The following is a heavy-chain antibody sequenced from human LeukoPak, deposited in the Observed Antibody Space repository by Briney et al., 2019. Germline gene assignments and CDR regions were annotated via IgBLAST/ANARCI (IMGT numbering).Heavy chain of an antibody. CDR1: GFTFSNFA. V-gene: IGHV3-30*04. Sequence: GGSLRLSCAASGFTFSNFAMHWVRPAPGKGLEWVAVISYDGSNRYYADSVKGRFTISRDNSKSMVYLQMNSLRPEDTAVYYCARDQGSGRPYYFDYWGQGTLVTVSS. CDR3: ARDQGSGRPYYFDY. J-gene: IGHJ4*02. CDR2: ISYDGSNR. D-gene: IGHD6-19*01.